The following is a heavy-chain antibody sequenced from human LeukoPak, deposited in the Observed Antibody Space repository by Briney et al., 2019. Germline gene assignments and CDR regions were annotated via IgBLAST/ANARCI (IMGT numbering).Heavy chain of an antibody. CDR2: ISSSGSTI. J-gene: IGHJ4*02. D-gene: IGHD3-10*01. V-gene: IGHV3-48*03. Sequence: GGSLRLSCAASGFTFSSYEMNWVRQAPGKGLEWVSYISSSGSTIYYADSVKRRFTISRDNAKNSLYLQMNSLRAEDTAVYYCARERFGDLLDYWGQGTLVTVSS. CDR1: GFTFSSYE. CDR3: ARERFGDLLDY.